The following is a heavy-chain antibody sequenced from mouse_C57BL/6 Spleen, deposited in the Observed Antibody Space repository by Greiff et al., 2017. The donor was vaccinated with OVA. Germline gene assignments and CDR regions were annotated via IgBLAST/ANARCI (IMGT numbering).Heavy chain of an antibody. Sequence: VQRVESGAELVKPGASVKISCKASGYAFSSYWMNWVKQRPGKGLEWIGQIYPGDGDTNYNGKFKGKATLTADKSSSTAYMQLSSLTSEDSAVYFCARIDYERYFDVWGTGTTVTVSS. D-gene: IGHD2-4*01. J-gene: IGHJ1*03. V-gene: IGHV1-80*01. CDR2: IYPGDGDT. CDR1: GYAFSSYW. CDR3: ARIDYERYFDV.